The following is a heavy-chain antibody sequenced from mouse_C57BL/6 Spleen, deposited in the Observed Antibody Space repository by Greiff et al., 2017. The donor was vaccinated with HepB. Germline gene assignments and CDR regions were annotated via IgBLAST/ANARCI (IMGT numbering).Heavy chain of an antibody. CDR3: ARGNDCYYVD. V-gene: IGHV1-80*01. CDR1: GYAFSSYW. J-gene: IGHJ3*01. CDR2: IYPGDGDT. D-gene: IGHD2-3*01. Sequence: VQLVESGAELVKPGASVKISCKASGYAFSSYWMNWVKQRPGKGLEWIGQIYPGDGDTNYNGKFKGKATLTADKSSSTAYMQLSSLTSEDSAVYFCARGNDCYYVDWGQGTLVTVSA.